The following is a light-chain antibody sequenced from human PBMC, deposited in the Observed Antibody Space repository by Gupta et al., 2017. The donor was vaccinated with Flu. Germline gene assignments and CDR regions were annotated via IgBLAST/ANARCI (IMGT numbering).Light chain of an antibody. J-gene: IGKJ1*01. CDR1: EGLVYSDGNTY. CDR2: QVS. CDR3: RQGERCPRA. Sequence: DVVMTQSPLSLSVTLGQPASISCRSSEGLVYSDGNTYLNWFHQRPGQSPRRLIYQVSYRDSGVPDRFSGSGSGTDFTLKISSVEAEDVGIYCCRQGERCPRAFGQGTTVEIK. V-gene: IGKV2-30*01.